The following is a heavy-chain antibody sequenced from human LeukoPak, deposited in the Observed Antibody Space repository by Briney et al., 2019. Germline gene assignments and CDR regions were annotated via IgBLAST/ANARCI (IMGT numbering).Heavy chain of an antibody. D-gene: IGHD1-26*01. CDR1: GGSINTNNYY. J-gene: IGHJ3*02. CDR2: IYHSGFA. CDR3: ARDRVVGAIDAFDI. V-gene: IGHV4-39*02. Sequence: SETLSLTCNVSGGSINTNNYYWGWIRQPPGKGLEWIGSIYHSGFAYYNPSLKSRVTVSVDLSRNQFSLNLSSVTAADTAVYYCARDRVVGAIDAFDIWGQGTMVTVSS.